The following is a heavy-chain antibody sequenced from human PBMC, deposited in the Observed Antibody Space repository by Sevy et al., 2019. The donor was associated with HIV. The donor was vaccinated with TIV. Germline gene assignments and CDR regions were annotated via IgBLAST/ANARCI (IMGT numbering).Heavy chain of an antibody. CDR1: GFTFSKYS. Sequence: GGSLRLSCAASGFTFSKYSMSWVRQPPGKGLEWVSTLSFGCGEINHADSVKGRFTISRDNSKNSLYLQMNNLRAEDTAVYDCGGGGCTKPHDYWGQGTLVTVSS. CDR3: GGGGCTKPHDY. V-gene: IGHV3-23*01. CDR2: LSFGCGEI. J-gene: IGHJ4*02. D-gene: IGHD2-8*01.